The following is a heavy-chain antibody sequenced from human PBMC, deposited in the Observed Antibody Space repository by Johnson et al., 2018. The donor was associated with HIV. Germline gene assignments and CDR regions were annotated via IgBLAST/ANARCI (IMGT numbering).Heavy chain of an antibody. V-gene: IGHV3-30*04. Sequence: QVQLVESGGGVVQPGRSLRLSCAASGFTFSRYAMHWVRQAPGKGLEWVAVVSYDGNTKYYADYVKGRFTISRDNSKNTLYLQMNSLRAEDTAVYYCARDGAQQLARDAFDIWGQGTMVTVSS. J-gene: IGHJ3*02. D-gene: IGHD6-13*01. CDR2: VSYDGNTK. CDR1: GFTFSRYA. CDR3: ARDGAQQLARDAFDI.